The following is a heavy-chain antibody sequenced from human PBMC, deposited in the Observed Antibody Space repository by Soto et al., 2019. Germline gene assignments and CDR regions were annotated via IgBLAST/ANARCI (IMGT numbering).Heavy chain of an antibody. Sequence: PSQTLSLTCAISGYSVSSNSAAWDWIRQSPSRGLEWLGRTYYRSKWYNDYAVSVKSRITINPDTSKNQFSLQLNPVTPEDTAVYYCERDGHGGNYPRESPRLDPWGQGTLVTVSS. CDR2: TYYRSKWYN. V-gene: IGHV6-1*01. CDR1: GYSVSSNSAA. D-gene: IGHD4-4*01. CDR3: ERDGHGGNYPRESPRLDP. J-gene: IGHJ5*02.